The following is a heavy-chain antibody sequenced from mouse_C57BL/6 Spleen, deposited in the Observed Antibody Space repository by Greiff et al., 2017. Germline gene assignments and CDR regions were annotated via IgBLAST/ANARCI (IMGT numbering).Heavy chain of an antibody. CDR1: GYTFTSYW. V-gene: IGHV1-55*01. J-gene: IGHJ4*01. CDR3: ARYPPSYDYDGLAMDY. Sequence: QVQLQQPGAELVKPGASVKMSCKASGYTFTSYWITWVKQRPGQGLEWIGDIYPGSGSTNYNEKFKSKATLTVDTSSSTAYMQLSSLTSEDSAVYYCARYPPSYDYDGLAMDYWGQGTSVTVSS. D-gene: IGHD2-4*01. CDR2: IYPGSGST.